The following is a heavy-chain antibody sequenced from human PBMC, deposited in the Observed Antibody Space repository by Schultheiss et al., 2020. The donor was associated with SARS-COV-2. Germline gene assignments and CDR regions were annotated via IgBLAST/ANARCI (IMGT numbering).Heavy chain of an antibody. D-gene: IGHD3-3*01. J-gene: IGHJ4*02. CDR1: GFTFSNYW. V-gene: IGHV3-21*01. Sequence: GESLKISCAASGFTFSNYWMTWVRQAPGKGLEWVSAISGSGGSTYYADSVKGRFTISRDNAKNSLYLQMNSLRAEDTAVYYCARDAPRVNFDYWGQGTLVTVSS. CDR3: ARDAPRVNFDY. CDR2: ISGSGGST.